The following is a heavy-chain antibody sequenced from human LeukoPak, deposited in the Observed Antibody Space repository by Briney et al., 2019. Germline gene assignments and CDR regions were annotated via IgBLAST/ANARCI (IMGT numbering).Heavy chain of an antibody. J-gene: IGHJ4*02. CDR2: IYHSGST. Sequence: SETLSLTCAVSGGSISSGGYSWSWIRQSPGKGLEWIGYIYHSGSTYYNPSLKSRVTISVDRSKNQFSLKLSSVTAADTAVYYCARHTKAARPSYFDYWGQGTLVTVSS. V-gene: IGHV4-30-2*06. CDR1: GGSISSGGYS. CDR3: ARHTKAARPSYFDY. D-gene: IGHD6-6*01.